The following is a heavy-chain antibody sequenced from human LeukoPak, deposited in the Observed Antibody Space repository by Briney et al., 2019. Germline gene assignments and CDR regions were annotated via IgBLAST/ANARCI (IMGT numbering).Heavy chain of an antibody. CDR2: INDDGSST. J-gene: IGHJ4*02. Sequence: GGSLRLSCAASGFTFSGAWMHWVRQAPGKGLMWVSRINDDGSSTTHADSVKGRFTISRDNAKNTLYLQMNSLRAEDTAVYYCARVSGPGMNEYYHLWGQGTLVTVSS. V-gene: IGHV3-74*03. D-gene: IGHD2-2*01. CDR1: GFTFSGAW. CDR3: ARVSGPGMNEYYHL.